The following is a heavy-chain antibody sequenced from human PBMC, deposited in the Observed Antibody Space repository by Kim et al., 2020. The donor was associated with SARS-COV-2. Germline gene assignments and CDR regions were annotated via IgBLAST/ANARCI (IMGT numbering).Heavy chain of an antibody. CDR2: ISGSGSSS. Sequence: GGSLRLSCAASGFTFSTYVMTWVRQAPGKGLEWVSTISGSGSSSYYADSVKGRLTISRDNSENTLYLQMNSLRDEDTAVYYCAKDPQTGYRSGWYFHYWGQGTLVTVSS. CDR1: GFTFSTYV. D-gene: IGHD6-19*01. J-gene: IGHJ4*02. CDR3: AKDPQTGYRSGWYFHY. V-gene: IGHV3-23*01.